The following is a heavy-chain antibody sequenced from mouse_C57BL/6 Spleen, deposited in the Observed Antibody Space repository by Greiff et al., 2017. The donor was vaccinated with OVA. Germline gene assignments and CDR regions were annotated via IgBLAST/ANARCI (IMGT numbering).Heavy chain of an antibody. Sequence: VKLMESGPELVKPGASVKISCKASGYAFSSSWMNWVKQRPGKGLEWIGRIYPGDGDTNYNGKFKGKATLTADKSSSTAYMQLSSLTSEDSAVYFCARSHYYYGSSWDYWGQGTTLTVSS. CDR2: IYPGDGDT. J-gene: IGHJ2*01. D-gene: IGHD1-1*01. V-gene: IGHV1-82*01. CDR1: GYAFSSSW. CDR3: ARSHYYYGSSWDY.